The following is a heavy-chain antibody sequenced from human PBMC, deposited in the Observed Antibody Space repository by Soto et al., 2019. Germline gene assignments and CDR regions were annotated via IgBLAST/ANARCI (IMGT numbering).Heavy chain of an antibody. J-gene: IGHJ4*02. D-gene: IGHD1-1*01. CDR1: RYSFTTYS. CDR2: INAGNGDT. CDR3: ARDPGTGAALRAYHFDY. Sequence: ASVKVSCKASRYSFTTYSLHWVRQAPGQRLEWMGWINAGNGDTKYSEKFQGRVTITRDTSANTAYTELSSLRSEDTSVYYCARDPGTGAALRAYHFDYWCQGTLVTV. V-gene: IGHV1-3*01.